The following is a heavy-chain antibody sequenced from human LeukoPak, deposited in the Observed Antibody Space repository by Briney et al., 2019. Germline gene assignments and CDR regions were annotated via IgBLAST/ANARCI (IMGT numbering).Heavy chain of an antibody. V-gene: IGHV3-23*01. CDR3: AATSSSWYGRFDP. CDR2: ISGSGGST. CDR1: GFTFSTYD. Sequence: GGSLRLSCAASGFTFSTYDMSWVRQAPGKGLEWVSVISGSGGSTYFADSVKGRFTISRDNSKNTLYLQMNSLRAEDTAVYYCAATSSSWYGRFDPWGQGTLVTVSS. J-gene: IGHJ5*02. D-gene: IGHD6-13*01.